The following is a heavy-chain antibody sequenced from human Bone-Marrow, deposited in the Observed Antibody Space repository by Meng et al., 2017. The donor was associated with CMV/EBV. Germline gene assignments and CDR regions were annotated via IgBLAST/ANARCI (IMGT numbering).Heavy chain of an antibody. CDR2: IIPILGIA. Sequence: SVKVSCKASGGTFSSYAISWVRQAPGQGLEWMGGIIPILGIANYAQKFQGRVTITTDESTSTAYMELSSLRSEDTAVYYCARWVAAAGTVGYYYYGMDVWGKGTTDTVSS. J-gene: IGHJ6*04. CDR3: ARWVAAAGTVGYYYYGMDV. V-gene: IGHV1-69*10. D-gene: IGHD6-13*01. CDR1: GGTFSSYA.